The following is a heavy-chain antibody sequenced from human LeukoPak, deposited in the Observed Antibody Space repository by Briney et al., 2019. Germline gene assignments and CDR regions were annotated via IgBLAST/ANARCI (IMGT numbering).Heavy chain of an antibody. V-gene: IGHV1-2*02. J-gene: IGHJ5*02. Sequence: ASVKVSCKASGYTFTGYYMHWVRQAPGQGLEWMGWINPNSGGTNYAQKFQGRVTMTRDTSISTAYMELSRLRSDDTAVYYCARVHASVPAFYLDPWGQGTLVTVSS. D-gene: IGHD2/OR15-2a*01. CDR1: GYTFTGYY. CDR3: ARVHASVPAFYLDP. CDR2: INPNSGGT.